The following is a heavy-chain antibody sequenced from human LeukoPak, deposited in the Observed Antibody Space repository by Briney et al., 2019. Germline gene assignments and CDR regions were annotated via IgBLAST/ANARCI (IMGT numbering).Heavy chain of an antibody. D-gene: IGHD5-18*01. CDR3: AKEEGGYSYGYASFDY. CDR2: ISGSGGST. CDR1: GFTFSSYA. J-gene: IGHJ4*02. V-gene: IGHV3-23*01. Sequence: PGGSLRLSCAASGFTFSSYAMSWVRQAPGKGLEWVSAISGSGGSTYYADSVKGRFTISRDNSKNTLYLQMNSLRAEDTAVYYCAKEEGGYSYGYASFDYWGQGTLVTVSS.